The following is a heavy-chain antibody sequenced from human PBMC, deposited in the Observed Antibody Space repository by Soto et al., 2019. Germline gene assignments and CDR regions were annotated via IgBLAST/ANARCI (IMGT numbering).Heavy chain of an antibody. CDR1: GGTFSSYT. V-gene: IGHV1-69*02. J-gene: IGHJ4*02. CDR3: ASTNGIRGATTERDY. D-gene: IGHD1-1*01. Sequence: QVQLVQSGAEVKKPGSSVKVSCKASGGTFSSYTISWVRQAPGQGLEWMGRIIPILGIANYAQKFQGRVTITADKSTSTAYMELSSLRSEDTAVYYCASTNGIRGATTERDYWGQGTLVTVSS. CDR2: IIPILGIA.